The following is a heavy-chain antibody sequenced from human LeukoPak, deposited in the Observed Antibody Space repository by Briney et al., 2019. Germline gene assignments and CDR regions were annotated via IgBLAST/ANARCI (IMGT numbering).Heavy chain of an antibody. Sequence: SETLSLTCTVSGDSINTYYWSWIRQPPGKGLEWIGYIYYRVTSDYNPSLKSRVTMSVDMSTSQISLKLSSVTAADTAVYYCARDSGTTGEVKFDPWGQGTLVTVSS. CDR2: IYYRVTS. J-gene: IGHJ5*02. CDR1: GDSINTYY. V-gene: IGHV4-59*01. D-gene: IGHD3-10*01. CDR3: ARDSGTTGEVKFDP.